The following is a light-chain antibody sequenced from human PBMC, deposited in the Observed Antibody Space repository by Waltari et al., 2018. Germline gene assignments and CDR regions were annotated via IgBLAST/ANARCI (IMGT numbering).Light chain of an antibody. J-gene: IGKJ1*01. CDR3: QQYGSSTT. V-gene: IGKV3-20*01. CDR2: GAS. CDR1: QSVSRNY. Sequence: EIVLTQSPGTLSLSPGERATLSCRASQSVSRNYVALNQQRPGQAPRLLIYGASTRAAGIPDRFSGSGSGADFTLTITRLEPEDYAVYYCQQYGSSTTFGQGTRVDIK.